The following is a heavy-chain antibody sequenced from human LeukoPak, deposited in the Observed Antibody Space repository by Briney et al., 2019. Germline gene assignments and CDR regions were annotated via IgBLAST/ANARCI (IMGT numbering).Heavy chain of an antibody. J-gene: IGHJ4*02. CDR1: GGSLRRFF. Sequence: SETPSPTCTVSGGSLRRFFWGWVRQPPGKGPEWIWDIYYSGSTNYNPSIKSRVTISVDTSKNQFSLKLSSVTAADTAVYYCARGWSDNWNDGSLYDYWGQGTLVTVSS. D-gene: IGHD1-20*01. V-gene: IGHV4-59*01. CDR3: ARGWSDNWNDGSLYDY. CDR2: IYYSGST.